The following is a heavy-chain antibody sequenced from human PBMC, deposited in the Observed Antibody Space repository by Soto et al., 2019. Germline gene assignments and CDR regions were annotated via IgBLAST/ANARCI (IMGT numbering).Heavy chain of an antibody. Sequence: QVQLVESGGGVVQPGRSLRLSCAASGFTFSSYGMHWVRQAPGKGLEWVAGISYDGSNKYYADSVKGRFTISRDNSKNTLYLQMNSLRAEDTAVYYCAKDYYWNYDYWGQGTLVTVSS. CDR2: ISYDGSNK. D-gene: IGHD1-7*01. V-gene: IGHV3-30*18. J-gene: IGHJ4*02. CDR3: AKDYYWNYDY. CDR1: GFTFSSYG.